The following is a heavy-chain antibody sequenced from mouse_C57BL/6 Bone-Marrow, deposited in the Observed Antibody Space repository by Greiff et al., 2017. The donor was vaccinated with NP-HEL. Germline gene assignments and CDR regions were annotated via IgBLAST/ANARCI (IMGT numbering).Heavy chain of an antibody. V-gene: IGHV1-59*01. D-gene: IGHD2-13*01. J-gene: IGHJ3*01. Sequence: QVQLQQPGAELVRPGTSVKLSCKASGYTFTSYWMHWVKQRPGQGLEWIGVIDPSDSYTNYNQKLKGKATLTVDTSSSTAYMQLSSLTSEDSAVYYCARVSTRVKWFAYGGQGTLVTVTA. CDR3: ARVSTRVKWFAY. CDR1: GYTFTSYW. CDR2: IDPSDSYT.